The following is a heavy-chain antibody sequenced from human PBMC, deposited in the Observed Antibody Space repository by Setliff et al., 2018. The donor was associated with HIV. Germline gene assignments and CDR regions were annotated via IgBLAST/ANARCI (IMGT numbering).Heavy chain of an antibody. CDR1: GVTFSSAQ. J-gene: IGHJ4*02. CDR3: ARDRPNWAMDY. D-gene: IGHD7-27*01. Sequence: LRLSCVASGVTFSSAQMNWVRQAPGKGLEWVSYISYGSRAIYYADSVKGRFTVSRDDAKSSVYLHMSSLTAEDTAVYYCARDRPNWAMDYWGQGTLVTVS. V-gene: IGHV3-48*01. CDR2: ISYGSRAI.